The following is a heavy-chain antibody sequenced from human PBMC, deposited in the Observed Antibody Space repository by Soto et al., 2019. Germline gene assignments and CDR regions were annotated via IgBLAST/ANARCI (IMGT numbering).Heavy chain of an antibody. D-gene: IGHD5-18*01. V-gene: IGHV1-46*01. CDR1: GYTFTSYY. J-gene: IGHJ4*02. CDR3: ASPSPSRGYSYGYYFDY. Sequence: ASVKVSCKASGYTFTSYYMHWVRQAPGQGLEWMGIINPSGGSTSYAQKFQGRVTMTRDTSTSTVYMELSSLRSEDTAVYYCASPSPSRGYSYGYYFDYWGQGTLVTV. CDR2: INPSGGST.